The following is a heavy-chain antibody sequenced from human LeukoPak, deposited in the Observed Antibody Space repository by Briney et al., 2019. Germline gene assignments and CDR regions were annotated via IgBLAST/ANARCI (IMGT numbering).Heavy chain of an antibody. V-gene: IGHV1-18*01. Sequence: VASVKVSCKASGGTFSSYAISWVRQAPGQGLEWMGWISAYNGNTNYAQKLQGRVTMTTDTSTSTAYMELRSLRSDDTAVCYCARGGVYGEFDPWGQGTLVTVSS. D-gene: IGHD4-17*01. J-gene: IGHJ5*02. CDR2: ISAYNGNT. CDR3: ARGGVYGEFDP. CDR1: GGTFSSYA.